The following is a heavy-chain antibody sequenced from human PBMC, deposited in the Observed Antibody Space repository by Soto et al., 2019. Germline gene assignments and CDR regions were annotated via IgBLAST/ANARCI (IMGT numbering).Heavy chain of an antibody. V-gene: IGHV3-23*01. Sequence: EVQLLESGGGLVQPGGSLRLSCVASGFTFSSYAMSWVRQVPGEGMEWVSTISDAAASAYYVDSVKGRCTISRDNSKRTLYLQMNSLRAEDSAMYYCARPYGGKIGDAPDLWGQGTMVTVSS. J-gene: IGHJ3*01. CDR3: ARPYGGKIGDAPDL. CDR1: GFTFSSYA. CDR2: ISDAAASA. D-gene: IGHD3-16*01.